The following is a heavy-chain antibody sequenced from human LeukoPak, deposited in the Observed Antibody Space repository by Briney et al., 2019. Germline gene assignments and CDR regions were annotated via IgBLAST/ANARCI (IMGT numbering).Heavy chain of an antibody. CDR1: GFTFSSYG. CDR2: ISYDGSNT. J-gene: IGHJ4*02. D-gene: IGHD2-8*01. Sequence: PGGSLRLSCAASGFTFSSYGMHWVRQAPGKGLEWVAVISYDGSNTYYADSVKGRFTISRDNSKNTLYLQMNSLRAEDTAVYYCAKDQIVIMFLSPSGFDYWGQATLVTVSS. V-gene: IGHV3-30*18. CDR3: AKDQIVIMFLSPSGFDY.